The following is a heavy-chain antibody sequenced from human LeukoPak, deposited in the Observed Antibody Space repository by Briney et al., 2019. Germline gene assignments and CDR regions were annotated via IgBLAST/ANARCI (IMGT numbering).Heavy chain of an antibody. V-gene: IGHV4-59*08. CDR1: GGSIRSYY. D-gene: IGHD5-24*01. J-gene: IGHJ3*02. CDR3: ARRRDGDGYNYDAFDI. CDR2: IYYTGDT. Sequence: SETLSLTCTVSGGSIRSYYWSWIRQPPGKGLEWIGYIYYTGDTTYNPSLKSRVTISVDTSKNQFSLKLSSVTAADTAVYYCARRRDGDGYNYDAFDIWGQGTMVTVSS.